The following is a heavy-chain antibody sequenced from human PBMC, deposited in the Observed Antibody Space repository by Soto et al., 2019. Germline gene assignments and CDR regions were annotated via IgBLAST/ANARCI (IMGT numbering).Heavy chain of an antibody. D-gene: IGHD3-10*01. V-gene: IGHV3-11*01. Sequence: QVQLVESGGGLVKPGGSLRLSCEASGFTFSDYYMSWIRQVPGKGLEWVSYISIVGTPIYYADSVKGRFTISRDNAQNSLYLHMPSMTAEDTALYYCVRGPEELVYYNSIDVWGQGTTVTVS. CDR2: ISIVGTPI. J-gene: IGHJ6*02. CDR1: GFTFSDYY. CDR3: VRGPEELVYYNSIDV.